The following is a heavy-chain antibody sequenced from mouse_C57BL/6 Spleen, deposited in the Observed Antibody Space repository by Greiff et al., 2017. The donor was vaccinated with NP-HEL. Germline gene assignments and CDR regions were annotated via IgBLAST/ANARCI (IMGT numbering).Heavy chain of an antibody. J-gene: IGHJ4*01. D-gene: IGHD3-2*02. CDR1: GFNIKDYY. CDR2: IDPEDGDT. CDR3: TTWDSSGYVRAMDY. Sequence: VQLQQSGAELVRPGASVKLSCTASGFNIKDYYMHWVKQRPEQGLEWIGRIDPEDGDTEYAPKFQGKATMTADTSSNTAYLQLSSLTSEDTAVYYCTTWDSSGYVRAMDYWGRGTSVTVSS. V-gene: IGHV14-1*01.